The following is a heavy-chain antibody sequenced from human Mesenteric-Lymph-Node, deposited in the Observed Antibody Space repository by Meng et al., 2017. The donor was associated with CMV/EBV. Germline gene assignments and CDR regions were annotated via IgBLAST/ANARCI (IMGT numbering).Heavy chain of an antibody. CDR3: AKDNGYGGSYFDY. D-gene: IGHD5-12*01. J-gene: IGHJ4*02. V-gene: IGHV3-23*01. Sequence: GESLKISCAASGFTFGTFAMSWVRQAPGKGLEWVSAISGSGSSTYYADSVTGRLTISRDNAKNTLYLQMNSLRAGDTALYFCAKDNGYGGSYFDYWGQGTLVTVSS. CDR2: ISGSGSST. CDR1: GFTFGTFA.